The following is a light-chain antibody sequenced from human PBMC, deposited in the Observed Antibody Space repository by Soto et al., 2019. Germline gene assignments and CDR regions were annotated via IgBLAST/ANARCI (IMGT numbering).Light chain of an antibody. CDR2: GAS. Sequence: EIVVAAFPATLSVSPGERATLSWRASQSVSSNLAWYQQKPGQALRLLIYGASSRATGIPDRFSGSGSGTDFTLTISRLEPEDLAVYYCQQYGGSPRTFGQGTKVDI. CDR3: QQYGGSPRT. CDR1: QSVSSN. V-gene: IGKV3-20*01. J-gene: IGKJ1*01.